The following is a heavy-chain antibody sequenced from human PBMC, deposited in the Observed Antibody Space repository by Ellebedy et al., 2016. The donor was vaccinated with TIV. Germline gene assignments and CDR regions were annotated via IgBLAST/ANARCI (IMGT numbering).Heavy chain of an antibody. V-gene: IGHV4-61*01. Sequence: MPSETLSLTCTVSGGSVVSGTYYWSWIRQTPGKGLEWIAYIYYSGSSYYSPSLKSRASISVDTSKNQFSLKVTSVSAADTAVYYCAREHSGYYFNWFDPWGQGTLVTVSS. D-gene: IGHD3-3*01. CDR1: GGSVVSGTYY. J-gene: IGHJ5*02. CDR2: IYYSGSS. CDR3: AREHSGYYFNWFDP.